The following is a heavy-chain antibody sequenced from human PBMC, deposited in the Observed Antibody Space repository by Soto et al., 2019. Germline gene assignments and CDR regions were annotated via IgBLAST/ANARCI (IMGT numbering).Heavy chain of an antibody. V-gene: IGHV3-23*01. CDR1: GFTFSTHA. CDR2: ISGSGGST. J-gene: IGHJ4*02. Sequence: VRSLRLSCAAAGFTFSTHAMSWVRQAPGKGLEWVSAISGSGGSTYYADSVKGRFTISRDNSKNTLYLQMNSLRAEDTAVYYCAKDGSRGADVYYFDYWGQGTLVTVSS. CDR3: AKDGSRGADVYYFDY. D-gene: IGHD1-26*01.